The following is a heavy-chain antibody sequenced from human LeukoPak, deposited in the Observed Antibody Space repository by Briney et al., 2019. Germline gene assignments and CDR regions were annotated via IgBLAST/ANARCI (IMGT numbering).Heavy chain of an antibody. CDR1: GGSFSGYY. J-gene: IGHJ4*02. CDR3: AREVTDTAMATEHYFDY. D-gene: IGHD5-18*01. Sequence: PETLSLTCAVYGGSFSGYYWSWIRQPPGKGLEWIGEINHSGSTNYNPSLKSRVTISVDTSKNQFSLKLSSVTAADTAVYYCAREVTDTAMATEHYFDYWGQGTLVTVSS. CDR2: INHSGST. V-gene: IGHV4-34*01.